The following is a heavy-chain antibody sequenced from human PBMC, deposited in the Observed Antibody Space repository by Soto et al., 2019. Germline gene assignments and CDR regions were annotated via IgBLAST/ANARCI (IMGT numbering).Heavy chain of an antibody. V-gene: IGHV1-69*12. CDR2: IIPIFGTA. CDR3: ARIEVAEAVSNYNWFDP. J-gene: IGHJ5*02. Sequence: QVQLVQSGAEVKKPGSSVKVSCKASGGTFSSYAISWVRQAPGQGLEWMGGIIPIFGTANYAQKFQGRVTITADESTSTAYMELSSLRSEDTGVYYCARIEVAEAVSNYNWFDPWGQGTLVTVSS. CDR1: GGTFSSYA. D-gene: IGHD6-19*01.